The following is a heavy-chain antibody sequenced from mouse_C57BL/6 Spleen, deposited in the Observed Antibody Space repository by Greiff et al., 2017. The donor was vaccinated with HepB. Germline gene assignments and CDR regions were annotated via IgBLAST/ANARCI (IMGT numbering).Heavy chain of an antibody. CDR2: ISDGGSYT. J-gene: IGHJ3*01. D-gene: IGHD2-4*01. V-gene: IGHV5-4*01. CDR1: GFTFSSYA. CDR3: ARDGDYDGPFAY. Sequence: EVKVVESGGGLVKPGGSLKLSCAASGFTFSSYAMSWVRQTPEKRLEWVATISDGGSYTYYPDNVKGRFTISRDNAKNNLYLQMSHLKSEDTAMYYCARDGDYDGPFAYWGQGTLVTVSA.